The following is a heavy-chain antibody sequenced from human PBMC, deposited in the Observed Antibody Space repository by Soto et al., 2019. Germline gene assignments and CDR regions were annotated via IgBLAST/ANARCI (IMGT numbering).Heavy chain of an antibody. CDR1: GYTFTSDG. D-gene: IGHD1-26*01. Sequence: QVQLVQSGAEVKKPGASVKVSCKASGYTFTSDGISWVRQAPGQGLEWMGWISAYNGNTNYAQKLQGRVTMTTDTSTSPAHMELRSLRSDATAVYYCARSNAISGATPTQFDYWGQGTLVTVSS. CDR2: ISAYNGNT. J-gene: IGHJ4*02. V-gene: IGHV1-18*01. CDR3: ARSNAISGATPTQFDY.